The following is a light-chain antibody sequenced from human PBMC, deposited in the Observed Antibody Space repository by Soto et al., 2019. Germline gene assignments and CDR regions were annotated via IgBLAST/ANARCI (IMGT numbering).Light chain of an antibody. CDR2: DAS. J-gene: IGKJ1*01. CDR3: QQYGSSPST. Sequence: EIVLTQSPGTLSLSPGERATLSCRSSQSVSSNYLAWYQQKPGQAPRLLIYDASSRATGIPDRFSGSGSGTDFTLTISSLEPEDFAVYYCQQYGSSPSTFGQGTKVEIK. V-gene: IGKV3-20*01. CDR1: QSVSSNY.